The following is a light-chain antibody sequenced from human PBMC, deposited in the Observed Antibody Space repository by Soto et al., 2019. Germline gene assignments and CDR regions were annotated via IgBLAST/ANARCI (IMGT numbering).Light chain of an antibody. CDR1: QDISNH. V-gene: IGKV1-33*01. Sequence: DIQMTQSPSSLSASVGDRITITCQASQDISNHLNWYQQKPGKAPKLLMYDASNLGTGVQSRFSGSGSGTDFTFSVSSLQPEDFATYDCQQYDNLPITFGQGTRLEV. CDR3: QQYDNLPIT. CDR2: DAS. J-gene: IGKJ5*01.